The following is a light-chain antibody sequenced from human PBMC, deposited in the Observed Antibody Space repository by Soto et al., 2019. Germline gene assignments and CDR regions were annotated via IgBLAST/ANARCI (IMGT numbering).Light chain of an antibody. Sequence: EIVMTQSPATLSVSPGARATLSCRASQSISSNLAWYQQIRAQAPRLLIYGASTRATGIPTRCSGSGSGTDFTLTISSLQSDDFVVYYGQDYHNWPPCAFGQGTKVEIK. CDR1: QSISSN. CDR3: QDYHNWPPCA. CDR2: GAS. V-gene: IGKV3-15*01. J-gene: IGKJ1*01.